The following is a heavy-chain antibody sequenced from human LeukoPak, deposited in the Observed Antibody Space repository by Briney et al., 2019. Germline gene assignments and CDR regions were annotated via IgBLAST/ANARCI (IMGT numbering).Heavy chain of an antibody. D-gene: IGHD3-10*01. V-gene: IGHV3-30*03. Sequence: GGSLRLSCAASGFTFSSYGMHWVRQAPGKGLEWVAVISYDGSNKYYADSVKGRFTISRDNSKNTLYLQMNSLRAEDTAVYYCVFEGRADAFDIWGQGAMVTVSS. J-gene: IGHJ3*02. CDR1: GFTFSSYG. CDR2: ISYDGSNK. CDR3: VFEGRADAFDI.